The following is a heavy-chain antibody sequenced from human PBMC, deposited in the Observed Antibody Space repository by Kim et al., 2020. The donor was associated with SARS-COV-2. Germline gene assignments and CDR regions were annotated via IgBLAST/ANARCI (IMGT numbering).Heavy chain of an antibody. J-gene: IGHJ6*02. CDR1: GFTFSRYW. V-gene: IGHV3-7*01. D-gene: IGHD3-10*01. CDR2: IKRDGSDK. Sequence: GGSLRLSCAASGFTFSRYWMSWVRQAPGKGLEWVANIKRDGSDKYYVNSVKGRFSISRDNAENSLYLQMNSLRAEDTAVYYCARDWVYKVPYGSGSYYFEDYYGMDVWGQGTTVTVSS. CDR3: ARDWVYKVPYGSGSYYFEDYYGMDV.